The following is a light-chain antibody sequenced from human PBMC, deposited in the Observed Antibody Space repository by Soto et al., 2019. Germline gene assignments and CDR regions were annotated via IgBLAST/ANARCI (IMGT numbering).Light chain of an antibody. Sequence: IVLTQSPGTLSLSPGERATLSCRASQSVSLSLAWYQQKPGQAPRLLIYDASKRASGFPARFSGSGSGTDFTLTISSLEPEDFAVYYCQQRSNWPPKITFGQGTRLEIK. CDR2: DAS. CDR1: QSVSLS. J-gene: IGKJ5*01. CDR3: QQRSNWPPKIT. V-gene: IGKV3-11*01.